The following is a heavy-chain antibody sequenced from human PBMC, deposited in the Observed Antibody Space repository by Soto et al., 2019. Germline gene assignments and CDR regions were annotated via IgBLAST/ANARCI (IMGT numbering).Heavy chain of an antibody. CDR3: ARSTPLGYCSSTSCRKGDWFDP. J-gene: IGHJ5*02. D-gene: IGHD2-2*01. CDR1: GGSISSYY. Sequence: QVQLQESGPGLVKPSETLSLTCTVSGGSISSYYWSWIRQPPGKGLEWIGYIYYSGSTNYNPSLNSRVTISVDTSKNQFSLKLSSVTAADTAVYYCARSTPLGYCSSTSCRKGDWFDPWGQGTLVTVSS. CDR2: IYYSGST. V-gene: IGHV4-59*08.